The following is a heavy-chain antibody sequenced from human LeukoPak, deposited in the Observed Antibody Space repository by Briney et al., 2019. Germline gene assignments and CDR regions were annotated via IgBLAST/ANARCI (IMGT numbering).Heavy chain of an antibody. Sequence: GGSLRLSCAASGFTFDDYGMSWVRQAPGKGLEWVSYISSSSSTIYYADSVKGRFTISRDNAKNSLYLQMNSLRAEDTAVYYCASVGATKGGDYWGQGTLVTVSS. CDR1: GFTFDDYG. CDR3: ASVGATKGGDY. J-gene: IGHJ4*02. CDR2: ISSSSSTI. D-gene: IGHD1-26*01. V-gene: IGHV3-48*01.